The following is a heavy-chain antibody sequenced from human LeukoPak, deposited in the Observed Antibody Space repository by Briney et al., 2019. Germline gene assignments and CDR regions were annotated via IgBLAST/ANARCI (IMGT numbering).Heavy chain of an antibody. V-gene: IGHV1-18*01. Sequence: GASVKVSCKASGYTFTSYGISWVRQVPGQGLEWMGWISAYNGNTNYAQKLQGRVTMTTDSSTSTAYMELRSLRSDDTAVYYCARVSDSSSWYEDYYYYGMDVWGQGTTVTVSS. J-gene: IGHJ6*02. CDR1: GYTFTSYG. CDR3: ARVSDSSSWYEDYYYYGMDV. D-gene: IGHD6-13*01. CDR2: ISAYNGNT.